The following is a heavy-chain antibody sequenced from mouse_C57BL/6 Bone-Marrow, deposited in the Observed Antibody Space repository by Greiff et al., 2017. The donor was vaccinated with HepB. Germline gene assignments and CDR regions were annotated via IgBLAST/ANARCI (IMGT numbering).Heavy chain of an antibody. V-gene: IGHV5-6*02. J-gene: IGHJ3*01. CDR3: ARPYDGPFAY. D-gene: IGHD2-3*01. CDR2: ISSGGSYT. Sequence: DVKLVESGGDLVKPGGSLKLSCAASGFTFSSYGMSWVRQTPDKRLEWVATISSGGSYTYYPDSVKGRFTISRDNAKNTLYLQMSSLKSEDTAMYYCARPYDGPFAYWGQGTLVTVSA. CDR1: GFTFSSYG.